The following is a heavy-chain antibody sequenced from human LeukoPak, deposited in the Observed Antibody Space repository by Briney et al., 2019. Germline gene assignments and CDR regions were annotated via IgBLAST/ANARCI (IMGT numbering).Heavy chain of an antibody. D-gene: IGHD3-22*01. Sequence: GASVKLSCKASGYTFTGYYMHWVRQAPGQGLEWMGWINPNSGGTNYAQKFQGRVTMTRDTSISTAYMELSRLRSDDTAVYYCARNFYFDSSGYYHYWGQGTLVTVSS. CDR3: ARNFYFDSSGYYHY. CDR1: GYTFTGYY. J-gene: IGHJ4*02. CDR2: INPNSGGT. V-gene: IGHV1-2*02.